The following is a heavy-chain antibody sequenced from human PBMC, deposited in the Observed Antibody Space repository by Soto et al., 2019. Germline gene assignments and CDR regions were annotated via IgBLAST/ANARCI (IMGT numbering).Heavy chain of an antibody. D-gene: IGHD3-9*01. CDR3: ARGPPTYAILTGYFGGWFDP. Sequence: SETLSLTCAVYGGSFSGYYWSWIRQPPGKGLEWIGEINHSGSTNYNPSLKSRVTISVDTSKNQFSLKLSSVTAADTAVYYCARGPPTYAILTGYFGGWFDPLGQGTLVTFSS. V-gene: IGHV4-34*01. J-gene: IGHJ5*02. CDR2: INHSGST. CDR1: GGSFSGYY.